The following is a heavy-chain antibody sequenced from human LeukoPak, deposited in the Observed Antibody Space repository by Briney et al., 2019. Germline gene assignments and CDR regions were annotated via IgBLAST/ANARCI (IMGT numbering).Heavy chain of an antibody. CDR3: TTRGYDSSGYFGY. Sequence: GGSLRLSCVGSEFTFSSYAMHWVRQAPGKGLEYVSAISSNGGSTYYANSVKGRFTISRDNSKNTLYLQMGSLRAEDMAVYYCTTRGYDSSGYFGYWGQGTLVTVSS. CDR1: EFTFSSYA. CDR2: ISSNGGST. J-gene: IGHJ4*02. V-gene: IGHV3-64*01. D-gene: IGHD3-22*01.